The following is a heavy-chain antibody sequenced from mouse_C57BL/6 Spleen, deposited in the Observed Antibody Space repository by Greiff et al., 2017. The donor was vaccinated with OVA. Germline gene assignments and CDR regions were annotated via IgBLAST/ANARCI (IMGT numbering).Heavy chain of an antibody. Sequence: VQLQQSGAELVRPGASVTLSCKASGYTFTDYEMHWVKQTPVHGLEWIGAIDPETGGTAYNQKFKGKAILTADKSSSTAYMELRSLTSEDSAVYYCTSSSSYVTWFAYWGQGTLVTVSA. CDR1: GYTFTDYE. V-gene: IGHV1-15*01. CDR2: IDPETGGT. CDR3: TSSSSYVTWFAY. J-gene: IGHJ3*01. D-gene: IGHD1-1*01.